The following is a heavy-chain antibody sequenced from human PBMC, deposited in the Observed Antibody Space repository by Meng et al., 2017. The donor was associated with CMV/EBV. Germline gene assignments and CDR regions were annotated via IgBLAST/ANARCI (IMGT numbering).Heavy chain of an antibody. CDR1: GGTFSSYT. Sequence: SVKVSCRASGGTFSSYTISWVRQAPGQGLEWMGRIIPILGIANYAQKFQGRVTITADKSTSTAYMELSSLRSEDTAVYYCASLYCGGDCPIEFEGQFDYWGQGTLVTVSS. J-gene: IGHJ4*02. CDR2: IIPILGIA. V-gene: IGHV1-69*02. D-gene: IGHD2-21*01. CDR3: ASLYCGGDCPIEFEGQFDY.